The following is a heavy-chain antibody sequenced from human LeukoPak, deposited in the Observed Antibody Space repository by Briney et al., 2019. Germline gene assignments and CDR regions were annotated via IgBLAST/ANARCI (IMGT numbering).Heavy chain of an antibody. CDR3: ARDDGAGPHY. D-gene: IGHD3-10*01. V-gene: IGHV3-7*01. CDR2: IKIDGSEK. Sequence: GGSLRLSCVVSGFTFTRYWMSWVRQAPGKGLEWVANIKIDGSEKYYVDSVKCRFTISRDNAKNSLYLQMISLRADDTAVYYCARDDGAGPHYWGQGTLVTVST. J-gene: IGHJ4*02. CDR1: GFTFTRYW.